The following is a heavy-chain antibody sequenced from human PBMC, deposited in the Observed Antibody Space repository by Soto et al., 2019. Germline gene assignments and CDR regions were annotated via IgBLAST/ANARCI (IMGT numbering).Heavy chain of an antibody. J-gene: IGHJ4*02. D-gene: IGHD2-15*01. CDR2: IYYSGST. CDR1: GGSISNYY. CDR3: ASEDPGGFRFDY. Sequence: PSETLSLTCTVSGGSISNYYWSWVRQPPGKGLQWIGYIYYSGSTYYNPSLKGRATISADTSKNQFSLRLTSVTAADTAVYLCASEDPGGFRFDYWGQGMLVTVS. V-gene: IGHV4-59*01.